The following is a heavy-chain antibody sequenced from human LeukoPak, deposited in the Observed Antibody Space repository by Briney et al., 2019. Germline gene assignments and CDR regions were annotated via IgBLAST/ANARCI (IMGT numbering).Heavy chain of an antibody. V-gene: IGHV5-51*01. CDR3: ARLHDTAMGIFDY. Sequence: GESLQISCKASGYSFTSYWIGWVRQMPGKGLEWMGIIYPGDSESRYSPSFQGQVTISADKSISTAYLQRSSLKASDTAMYYCARLHDTAMGIFDYWGQGTLVTVSS. CDR1: GYSFTSYW. CDR2: IYPGDSES. J-gene: IGHJ4*02. D-gene: IGHD5-18*01.